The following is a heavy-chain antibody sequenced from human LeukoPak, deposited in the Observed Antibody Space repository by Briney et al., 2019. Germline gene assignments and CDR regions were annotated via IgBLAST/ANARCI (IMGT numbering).Heavy chain of an antibody. D-gene: IGHD6-19*01. Sequence: GGSLRLSCAASGFTFDDYAMHWVRQAPGKGLEWVSGISWNSGSIGYADSVKGRFTISRDNAKNSLYLQMNSLRAEDMALYYCAKGSSGWWVGWFDPWGQGTLVTVSS. CDR2: ISWNSGSI. V-gene: IGHV3-9*03. CDR3: AKGSSGWWVGWFDP. CDR1: GFTFDDYA. J-gene: IGHJ5*02.